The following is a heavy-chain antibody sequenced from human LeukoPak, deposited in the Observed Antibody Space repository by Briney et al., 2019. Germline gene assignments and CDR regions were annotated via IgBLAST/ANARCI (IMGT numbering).Heavy chain of an antibody. CDR2: ISSSSSYI. CDR1: GFTFSSYS. CDR3: ARRHDFYYYYGMDV. Sequence: GESLRLSCAASGFTFSSYSMNWVRQAPGKGLEWVSSISSSSSYIYYADSVKGRFTISRDNAKNSLYLQMSSLRAEDTAVYYCARRHDFYYYYGMDVWGQGTTVTVSS. V-gene: IGHV3-21*01. D-gene: IGHD2-21*02. J-gene: IGHJ6*02.